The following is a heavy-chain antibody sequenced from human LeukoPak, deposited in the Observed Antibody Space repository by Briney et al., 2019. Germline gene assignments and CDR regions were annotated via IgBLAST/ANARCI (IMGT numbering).Heavy chain of an antibody. CDR3: ARRYGDYGSGWFDP. CDR2: ISSSGSTI. CDR1: GFTFSSYE. Sequence: PGGSLRLSCAASGFTFSSYEMNWVRQAPGKGLEWVSYISSSGSTIYYADSVKGRFTVSRDNAKNSLYLQMNSLRAEDTAVYYCARRYGDYGSGWFDPWGQGTLVTVSS. J-gene: IGHJ5*02. D-gene: IGHD4-17*01. V-gene: IGHV3-48*03.